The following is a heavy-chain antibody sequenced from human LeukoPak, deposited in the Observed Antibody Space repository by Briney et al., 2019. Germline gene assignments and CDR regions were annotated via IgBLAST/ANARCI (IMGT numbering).Heavy chain of an antibody. D-gene: IGHD2-2*01. CDR2: INHSGST. Sequence: SETLSLTCAVYGGSFSGYYWSWIRQPPGKGLEWIGEINHSGSTIYNPSLKSRVTISVDTSKNQFSLKLSSVTAADTAVYYCARAGCSSTSCYYYYGMDVWGKGTTVTVSS. CDR3: ARAGCSSTSCYYYYGMDV. V-gene: IGHV4-34*01. J-gene: IGHJ6*04. CDR1: GGSFSGYY.